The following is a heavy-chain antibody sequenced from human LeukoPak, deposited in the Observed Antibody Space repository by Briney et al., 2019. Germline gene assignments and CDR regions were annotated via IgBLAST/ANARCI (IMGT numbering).Heavy chain of an antibody. CDR3: ARGHGGRQQRAKYYFDY. CDR2: MNPNSGNT. Sequence: ASVKVSYKASGYTFTRHYMHWARQVPGQGLEWMGWMNPNSGNTGYAQKFQGRVTMTRNTSISTAYMELSSLRSEDTAVYYCARGHGGRQQRAKYYFDYWGQGTLVTVSS. V-gene: IGHV1-8*02. J-gene: IGHJ4*02. CDR1: GYTFTRHY. D-gene: IGHD6-13*01.